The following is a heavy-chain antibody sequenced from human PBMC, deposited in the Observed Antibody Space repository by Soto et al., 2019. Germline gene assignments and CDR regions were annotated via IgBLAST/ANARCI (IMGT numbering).Heavy chain of an antibody. D-gene: IGHD1-26*01. V-gene: IGHV3-21*01. CDR2: ISSSSSYI. Sequence: EVQLVESGGGLVKPGGSLRLSCAASGFSFSSYSMNWVRQAPGKGLEWVSSISSSSSYIYYADSVKGRFTISRDNAKNSLYLQMNSLRAEDTAVYYCARDRTGPEDTTYLDYWGQGTLVTVSS. CDR1: GFSFSSYS. CDR3: ARDRTGPEDTTYLDY. J-gene: IGHJ4*02.